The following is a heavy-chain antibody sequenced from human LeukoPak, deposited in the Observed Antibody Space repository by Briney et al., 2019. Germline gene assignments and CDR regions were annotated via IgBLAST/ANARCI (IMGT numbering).Heavy chain of an antibody. D-gene: IGHD3-9*01. Sequence: EGSLRLSCAASGFTFSTYSLNWVRQAPGKGLEWVSSISSSSDDIHYIDSVKGRFTISRDNAKNSLFLQMNSLRAEDTAVYYCARGDDILTGYYGFDSWGQGTLVTVSS. CDR1: GFTFSTYS. V-gene: IGHV3-21*01. CDR3: ARGDDILTGYYGFDS. CDR2: ISSSSDDI. J-gene: IGHJ4*02.